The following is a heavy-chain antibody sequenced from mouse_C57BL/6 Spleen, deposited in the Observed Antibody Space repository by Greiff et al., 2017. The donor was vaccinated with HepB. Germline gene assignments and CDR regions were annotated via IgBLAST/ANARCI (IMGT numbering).Heavy chain of an antibody. V-gene: IGHV1-64*01. CDR1: GYTFTSYW. D-gene: IGHD1-1*01. J-gene: IGHJ2*01. Sequence: QVQLQQSGAELVKPGASVKLSCKASGYTFTSYWMHWVKQRPGQGLEWIGMIHPNSGSTNYNEKFKSKATLTVDKSSSTAYMQLSSLTSEDSAVYYCARAYYYGSSYVYYFDYWGQGTTLTVSS. CDR2: IHPNSGST. CDR3: ARAYYYGSSYVYYFDY.